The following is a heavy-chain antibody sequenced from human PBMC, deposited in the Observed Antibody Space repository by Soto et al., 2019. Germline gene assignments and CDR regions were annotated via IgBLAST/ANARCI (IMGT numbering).Heavy chain of an antibody. V-gene: IGHV3-7*02. CDR1: GFTFSSYW. J-gene: IGHJ4*02. CDR3: ARVGGGATSYFAYFDY. D-gene: IGHD3-9*01. CDR2: IKQDGSEK. Sequence: GWSLRLSCAASGFTFSSYWMSWVRQAPGKGLEWVANIKQDGSEKYYVDSVKGRFTISRDNSKNTLYLQMDSLRGEDTAVYYCARVGGGATSYFAYFDYWGQGALVTVSS.